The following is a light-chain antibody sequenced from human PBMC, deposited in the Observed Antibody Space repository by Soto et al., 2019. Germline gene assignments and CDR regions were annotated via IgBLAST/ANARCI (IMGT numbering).Light chain of an antibody. J-gene: IGLJ2*01. CDR1: SSDVGRFNF. V-gene: IGLV2-14*01. Sequence: QSVLTQPASVSGSPGQSITISCTGTSSDVGRFNFVSWFQQHPGKAPKLLIYEVTKRPSGVSNRFSGSKSGNTASLTISGLQAEDEAYYYCSSYTTSTSFILFGGGTQLTVL. CDR3: SSYTTSTSFIL. CDR2: EVT.